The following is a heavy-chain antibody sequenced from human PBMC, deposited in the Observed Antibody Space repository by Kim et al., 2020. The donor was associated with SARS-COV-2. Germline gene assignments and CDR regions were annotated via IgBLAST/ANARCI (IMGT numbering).Heavy chain of an antibody. Sequence: SETLSLTCAIYGGSFSGYYWSWIRQPPGKGLEWIGEINHSEDSNYNPSLKSRLTISVDKSKNHFSLSLRSVTAADTAVYCCARGDTGQQLAFVYWGQGTLVTVSS. CDR3: ARGDTGQQLAFVY. J-gene: IGHJ4*02. V-gene: IGHV4-34*01. D-gene: IGHD6-13*01. CDR2: INHSEDS. CDR1: GGSFSGYY.